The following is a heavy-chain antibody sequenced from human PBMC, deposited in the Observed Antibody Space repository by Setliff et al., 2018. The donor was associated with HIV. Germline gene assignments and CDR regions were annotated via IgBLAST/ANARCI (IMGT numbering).Heavy chain of an antibody. CDR3: AREHCSGGSCNGFDI. V-gene: IGHV4-4*09. CDR1: GDSISNYY. D-gene: IGHD2-15*01. Sequence: SETLSLTCTVSGDSISNYYWNWIRQPPGKGLEWIAYIYISGTTNYNPSLKSRVTISLDTSRNQFSLKLGSVTAADTAMYYCAREHCSGGSCNGFDIWGQGTMVT. CDR2: IYISGTT. J-gene: IGHJ3*02.